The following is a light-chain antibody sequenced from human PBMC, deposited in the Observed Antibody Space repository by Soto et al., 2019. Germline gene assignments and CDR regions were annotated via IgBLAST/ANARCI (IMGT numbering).Light chain of an antibody. V-gene: IGKV3-11*01. Sequence: IVLTQSPVTLSLSPGERATLSCRASQSVYSYLAWYQQKPGQAPRLLLYDASDRAAGIPARFSGSGSGTDFTLTISSLEPEDFAVYYCQHRSSWPLTFGGGTKVEIK. CDR1: QSVYSY. CDR2: DAS. CDR3: QHRSSWPLT. J-gene: IGKJ4*01.